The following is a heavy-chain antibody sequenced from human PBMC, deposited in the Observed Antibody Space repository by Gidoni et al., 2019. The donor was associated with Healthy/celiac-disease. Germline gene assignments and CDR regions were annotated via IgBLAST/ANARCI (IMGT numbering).Heavy chain of an antibody. CDR3: ASGDSSGYYSDAPDY. CDR1: GGTFSSYA. D-gene: IGHD3-22*01. J-gene: IGHJ4*02. V-gene: IGHV1-69*04. Sequence: QVQLVQSGAEVKKPGSSVKVSCKASGGTFSSYAISWVRQAPGQGLEWMGRIIPILGIANYAQKFQGRVTITADKSTSTAYMELSSLRSEDTAVYYCASGDSSGYYSDAPDYWGQGTLVTVSS. CDR2: IIPILGIA.